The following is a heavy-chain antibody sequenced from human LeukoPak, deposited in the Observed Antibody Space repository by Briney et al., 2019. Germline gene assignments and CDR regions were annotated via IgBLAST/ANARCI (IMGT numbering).Heavy chain of an antibody. V-gene: IGHV3-23*01. D-gene: IGHD3-22*01. Sequence: GGSLRLSCAASGFTFSSYAMSWVRQAPGKGLEWVSAISGSGGSTYYADSVKGRFTISRDNSKATVYLQVNSLRAEDTASYYCAKGRGYNKNWYFDFWGRGTLVTVSS. J-gene: IGHJ2*01. CDR2: ISGSGGST. CDR1: GFTFSSYA. CDR3: AKGRGYNKNWYFDF.